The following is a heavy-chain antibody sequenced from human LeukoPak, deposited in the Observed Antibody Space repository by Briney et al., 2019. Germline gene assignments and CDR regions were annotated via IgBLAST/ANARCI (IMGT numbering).Heavy chain of an antibody. CDR2: IIPIFGTA. J-gene: IGHJ5*02. V-gene: IGHV1-69*13. Sequence: EASVKVSCKASGGTFSSYAISWVRQAPGQGLEWMGGIIPIFGTANYAQKFQGRVTITADESTSTAYMELSSLRSEDTAVYYCARDRMLVLFVPWGQGTLVTVSS. CDR1: GGTFSSYA. CDR3: ARDRMLVLFVP. D-gene: IGHD3-10*02.